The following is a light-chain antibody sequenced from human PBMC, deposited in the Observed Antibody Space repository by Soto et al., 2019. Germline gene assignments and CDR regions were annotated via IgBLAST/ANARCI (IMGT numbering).Light chain of an antibody. V-gene: IGKV3-11*01. Sequence: EIVMTQSPATLSLSPGERATLSCRDRQNVSSYLAWYQQKPGQAPRLLIYDASNRATGIPARFSGSGSGTDFTLTISSLEPEAFAVYYCQQRSNWPPTFGGGTKVEIK. CDR2: DAS. J-gene: IGKJ4*01. CDR1: QNVSSY. CDR3: QQRSNWPPT.